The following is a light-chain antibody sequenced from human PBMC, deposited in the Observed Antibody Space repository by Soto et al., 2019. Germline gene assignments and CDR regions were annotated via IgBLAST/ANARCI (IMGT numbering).Light chain of an antibody. CDR3: QSYDSSLSGYV. V-gene: IGLV1-40*01. CDR2: GNN. J-gene: IGLJ1*01. CDR1: SPNIGAGYD. Sequence: QSVLTRPPSVSGAPGQRVTISCTGSSPNIGAGYDVHWYQQLPGTAPKLVIYGNNNRPSGVPDRFSGSKSGTSASLAITGLQAEDEADYYCQSYDSSLSGYVFGTGTKVTVL.